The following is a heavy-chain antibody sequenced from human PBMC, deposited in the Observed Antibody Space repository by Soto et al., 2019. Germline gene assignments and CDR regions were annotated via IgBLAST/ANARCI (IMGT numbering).Heavy chain of an antibody. V-gene: IGHV3-74*01. Sequence: PGGSLRLSCGASEFTFRSYWMHWVRQSPGKGLVWVSRISGDGSSTNYADSVKGRFTISRDNAKNKVYLQIDSLRAEDTAVYYCARSLPGTYGAFDLWGQGTMVTVSS. D-gene: IGHD1-7*01. CDR3: ARSLPGTYGAFDL. J-gene: IGHJ3*01. CDR1: EFTFRSYW. CDR2: ISGDGSST.